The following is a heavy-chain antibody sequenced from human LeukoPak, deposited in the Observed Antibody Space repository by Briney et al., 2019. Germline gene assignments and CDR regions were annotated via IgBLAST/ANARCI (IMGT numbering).Heavy chain of an antibody. CDR3: ATPDYGDYFFDY. J-gene: IGHJ4*02. CDR2: ISGGGGST. D-gene: IGHD4-17*01. Sequence: QAGGSQRLSCAASGFTFSSYAMSWVRQAPGKGLEWVSAISGGGGSTYYADSVKGRFTISRDNFKNTLYLQMNSLRAEDTAVYYCATPDYGDYFFDYWGQGTLVTVSS. CDR1: GFTFSSYA. V-gene: IGHV3-23*01.